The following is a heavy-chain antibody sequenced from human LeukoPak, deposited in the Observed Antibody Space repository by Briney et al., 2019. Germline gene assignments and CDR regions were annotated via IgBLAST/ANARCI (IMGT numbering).Heavy chain of an antibody. V-gene: IGHV4-39*01. Sequence: SETLSLTCTVSGGSISSSSYYWGWIRQPPGKGLEWIGSIYYSGSTYYNPSLKSRVTISVDTSKNQFSLKLSSVTAADTAVYYCARHEIVVVPAAILCGWFDPWGQGTLVTISS. D-gene: IGHD2-2*02. CDR3: ARHEIVVVPAAILCGWFDP. J-gene: IGHJ5*02. CDR2: IYYSGST. CDR1: GGSISSSSYY.